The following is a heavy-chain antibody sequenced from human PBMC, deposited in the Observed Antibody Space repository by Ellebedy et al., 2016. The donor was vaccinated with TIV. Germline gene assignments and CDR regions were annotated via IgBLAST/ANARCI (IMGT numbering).Heavy chain of an antibody. V-gene: IGHV1-2*02. CDR1: GYRFTGYY. Sequence: ASVKVSXKASGYRFTGYYIHWVRQAPGEGLEWMGWIDPNSGVTNYDQKFQGRVTMTRDPSISTTYMELRRLRSDDTALYYCARDNWNDGPGNWFDPWGQGTLVTVSS. J-gene: IGHJ5*02. CDR2: IDPNSGVT. CDR3: ARDNWNDGPGNWFDP. D-gene: IGHD1-1*01.